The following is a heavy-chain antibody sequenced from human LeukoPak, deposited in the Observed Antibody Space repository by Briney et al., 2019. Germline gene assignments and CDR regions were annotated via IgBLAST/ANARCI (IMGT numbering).Heavy chain of an antibody. CDR2: NSGIGGST. V-gene: IGHV3-23*01. J-gene: IGHJ3*02. CDR1: GFTFRSYA. CDR3: AKRGLGDREAFDI. Sequence: GTSLRLSCAASGFTFRSYAMHWVRQAPGKGLEWVSSNSGIGGSTYYADSVEGRFTISRDNSKNTLYLQMNSLRAEDTAVYYCAKRGLGDREAFDIWGQGTRVTVSS. D-gene: IGHD2-21*02.